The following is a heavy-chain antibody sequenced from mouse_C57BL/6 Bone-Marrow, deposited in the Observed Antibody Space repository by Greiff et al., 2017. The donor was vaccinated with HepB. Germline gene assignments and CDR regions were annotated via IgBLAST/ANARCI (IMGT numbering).Heavy chain of an antibody. CDR3: ARNWYY. V-gene: IGHV1-81*01. J-gene: IGHJ2*01. CDR1: GYTFTSYG. Sequence: VQLQQSGAELARPGASVKLSCKASGYTFTSYGISWVKQRTGQGLEWIGEIYPRSGNTYYNEKFKGKATLTADKSSSTAYMELRSLTSEDSAVYFCARNWYYWGQGTTLTVSS. D-gene: IGHD4-1*01. CDR2: IYPRSGNT.